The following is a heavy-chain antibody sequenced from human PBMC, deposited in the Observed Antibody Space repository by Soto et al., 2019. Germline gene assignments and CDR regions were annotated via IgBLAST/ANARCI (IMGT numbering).Heavy chain of an antibody. V-gene: IGHV1-18*01. CDR2: INPYNGKT. CDR1: GYTFTNYG. Sequence: ASVKVSCKTSGYTFTNYGINWVRQAPGQGLEWMGWINPYNGKTSSAQRLQGRVSMTTDTSTSAAYMDLRSLRSDDTAVYYCARGSSPVDFESWGQGTLVTVSS. D-gene: IGHD6-13*01. CDR3: ARGSSPVDFES. J-gene: IGHJ4*02.